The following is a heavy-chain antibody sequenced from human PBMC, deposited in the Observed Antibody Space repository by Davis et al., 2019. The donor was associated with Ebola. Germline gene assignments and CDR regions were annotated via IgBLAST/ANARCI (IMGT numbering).Heavy chain of an antibody. D-gene: IGHD6-6*01. V-gene: IGHV3-33*01. J-gene: IGHJ4*02. CDR2: IWYDGSNK. CDR1: GFTFSSYG. Sequence: GESLKIPCAASGFTFSSYGMHWVRQAPGKGLEWVAVIWYDGSNKYYADSVKGRFTISRDNSKNTLYLQMNSLRAEDTAVYYCARSIAARGGYFDYWGQGALVTVSS. CDR3: ARSIAARGGYFDY.